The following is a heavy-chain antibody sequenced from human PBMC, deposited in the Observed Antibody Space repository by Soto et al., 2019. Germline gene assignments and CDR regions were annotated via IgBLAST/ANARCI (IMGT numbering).Heavy chain of an antibody. D-gene: IGHD3-22*01. V-gene: IGHV3-7*01. J-gene: IGHJ4*02. CDR1: RFTFRNYY. Sequence: GGSLRLSCAASRFTFRNYYMSWVRQAPGKGLEWVANIKEDGSETHYADSVKGRFTISRDNSKNTLYLQMNSLRAEDTAVYYCAKDFQGLAFDYWGQGTLVTVSS. CDR2: IKEDGSET. CDR3: AKDFQGLAFDY.